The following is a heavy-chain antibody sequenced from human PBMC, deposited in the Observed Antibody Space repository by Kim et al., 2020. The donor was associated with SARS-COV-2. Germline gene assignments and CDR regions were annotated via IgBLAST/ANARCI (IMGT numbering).Heavy chain of an antibody. CDR1: GYTFTSYG. CDR2: ISAYNGNT. J-gene: IGHJ4*02. CDR3: ARAQPVITGTQPAFDY. Sequence: ASVKVSCKASGYTFTSYGISWVRQAPGQGLEWMGWISAYNGNTNYAQKLQGRVTMTTDTSTSTAYMELRSLRSDDTAVYYCARAQPVITGTQPAFDYWGQGTLVTVSS. D-gene: IGHD1-20*01. V-gene: IGHV1-18*01.